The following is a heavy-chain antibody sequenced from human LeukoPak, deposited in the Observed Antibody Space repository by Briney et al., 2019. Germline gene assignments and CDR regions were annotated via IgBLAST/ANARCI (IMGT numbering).Heavy chain of an antibody. V-gene: IGHV1-3*03. D-gene: IGHD4-23*01. Sequence: ASVKVSCKASGYTFTSYGISWVRQAPGQRLEWMGWINAGNGNTKYSQEFQGRVTITRDTSASTAYMELSSLRSEDMAVYYCARDIGGSAELWGQGTLVTVSS. CDR2: INAGNGNT. J-gene: IGHJ4*02. CDR1: GYTFTSYG. CDR3: ARDIGGSAEL.